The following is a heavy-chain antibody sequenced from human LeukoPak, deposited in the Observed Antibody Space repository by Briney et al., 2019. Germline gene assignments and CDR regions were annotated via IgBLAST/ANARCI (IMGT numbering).Heavy chain of an antibody. D-gene: IGHD5-18*01. CDR1: GGSFSGYY. J-gene: IGHJ4*02. Sequence: SETLSLTCAVYGGSFSGYYWSWIRQPPGKGLEWIGEINHSGSTNYNPSIKSRVTISVDTSKNQFPLKLSSVTAADTAVYYCARGSGMRRGYSYDFWGQGTLVTVSS. CDR2: INHSGST. CDR3: ARGSGMRRGYSYDF. V-gene: IGHV4-34*01.